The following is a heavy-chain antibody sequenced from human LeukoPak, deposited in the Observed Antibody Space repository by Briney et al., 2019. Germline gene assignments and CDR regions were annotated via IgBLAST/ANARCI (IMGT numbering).Heavy chain of an antibody. CDR3: TKEFCGSRAACAGASYSYF. CDR1: GFTFSKDD. D-gene: IGHD1-26*01. CDR2: IGVRGDT. J-gene: IGHJ2*01. Sequence: GGSLRLSCAASGFTFSKDDLHWVRHAQGKGLEWVAAIGVRGDTYYEDSVEGRFTISREDAATSLYLQMRSLGAGDTALYYCTKEFCGSRAACAGASYSYFWGRGPLVTVSS. V-gene: IGHV3-13*01.